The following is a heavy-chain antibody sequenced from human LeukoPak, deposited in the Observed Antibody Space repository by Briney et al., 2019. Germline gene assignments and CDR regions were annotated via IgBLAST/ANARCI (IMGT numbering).Heavy chain of an antibody. CDR1: GYTFTGYY. V-gene: IGHV1-2*02. J-gene: IGHJ4*02. CDR3: AREHSSSSGKVFDY. CDR2: INPNSGGT. Sequence: GASVKVSCKASGYTFTGYYIHWVRQAPGQGLEWMGWINPNSGGTNYAQNFQGRVTMTRDTSISTAYMELSRLRSDDTDMYYCAREHSSSSGKVFDYWGQGTLVTVSS. D-gene: IGHD6-6*01.